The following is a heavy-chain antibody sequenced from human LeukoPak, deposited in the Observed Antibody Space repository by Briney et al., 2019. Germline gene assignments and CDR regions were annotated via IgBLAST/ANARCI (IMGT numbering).Heavy chain of an antibody. CDR1: GYSFTSYW. V-gene: IGHV5-10-1*01. CDR3: ARHVGNDYYYYGMDV. CDR2: IDSSDSYT. D-gene: IGHD4-23*01. Sequence: GESLKISCKGSGYSFTSYWISWVRQMPGKGLEWMGRIDSSDSYTNYSPSFQGHVTISADKSISTAYLQWSSLKASDTAMYYCARHVGNDYYYYGMDVWGQGTTVTVSS. J-gene: IGHJ6*02.